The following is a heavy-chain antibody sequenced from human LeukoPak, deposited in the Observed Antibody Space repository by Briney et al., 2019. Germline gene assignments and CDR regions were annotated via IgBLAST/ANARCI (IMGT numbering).Heavy chain of an antibody. Sequence: PGGSLRLSCAASGFTFSSYAMSGVRQAPGKGLEWVSAISGSGGSTYYADSVKGRFTISRDNSKNTLYLQMNSLRAEDTAVYYCAKGSRPLTYSSGWYADDWGQGTLVTVSS. CDR3: AKGSRPLTYSSGWYADD. D-gene: IGHD6-19*01. CDR2: ISGSGGST. V-gene: IGHV3-23*01. J-gene: IGHJ4*02. CDR1: GFTFSSYA.